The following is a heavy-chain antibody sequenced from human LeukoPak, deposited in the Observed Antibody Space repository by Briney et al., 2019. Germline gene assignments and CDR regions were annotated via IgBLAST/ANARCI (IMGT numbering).Heavy chain of an antibody. J-gene: IGHJ3*02. CDR2: TYYRSKWYN. CDR1: GDSVSSNSAT. V-gene: IGHV6-1*01. Sequence: SQTLSLTCAISGDSVSSNSATWTWIRQSPSRGLEWLGRTYYRSKWYNDYAVSVKSRITINPDTSKNQFSLKLSSVTAADTAVYYCASLLDSRILTGHDAFDIWGQGTMVTVSS. CDR3: ASLLDSRILTGHDAFDI. D-gene: IGHD3-9*01.